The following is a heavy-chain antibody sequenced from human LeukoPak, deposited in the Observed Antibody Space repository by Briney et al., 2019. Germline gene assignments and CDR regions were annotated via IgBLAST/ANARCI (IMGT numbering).Heavy chain of an antibody. CDR1: GGSISSGGYS. CDR3: ARVTYSSSWTCFDY. CDR2: IYHSGST. D-gene: IGHD6-13*01. J-gene: IGHJ4*02. Sequence: SQTLSLTCAVSGGSISSGGYSWSWIRQPPGKGLEWIGYIYHSGSTYYNPSLKGRVTISVDRSKNQFSLKLSSVTAADTAVYYCARVTYSSSWTCFDYWGQGTLVTVSS. V-gene: IGHV4-30-2*01.